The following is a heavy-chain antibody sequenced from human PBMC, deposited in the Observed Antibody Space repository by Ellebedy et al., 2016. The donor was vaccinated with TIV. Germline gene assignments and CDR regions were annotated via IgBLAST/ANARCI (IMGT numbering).Heavy chain of an antibody. Sequence: PGGSLRPSCPAPGFTFTGYWLHWVLQVPGKGLVWVSRINTDGSIISYADSVKGRFTVSRDNAKNTLYLQLNSLRAEDTAVYHCARAGGSYSMDFWGQGTLVTVSS. CDR1: GFTFTGYW. D-gene: IGHD1-26*01. CDR2: INTDGSII. CDR3: ARAGGSYSMDF. V-gene: IGHV3-74*01. J-gene: IGHJ4*02.